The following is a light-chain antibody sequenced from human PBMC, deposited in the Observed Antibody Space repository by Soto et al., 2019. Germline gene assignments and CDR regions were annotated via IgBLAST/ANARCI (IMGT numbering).Light chain of an antibody. CDR2: GAS. Sequence: EIVLTQPPGTLSLSLGERATLSCRASQSVSSNYLAWYQQKPGQAPRLLIYGASSRATGIPDRFSGSGSGTDFTLTISRLEPEDFAVYYCQQYGSLSWTFGQGTKVDIK. J-gene: IGKJ1*01. CDR1: QSVSSNY. V-gene: IGKV3-20*01. CDR3: QQYGSLSWT.